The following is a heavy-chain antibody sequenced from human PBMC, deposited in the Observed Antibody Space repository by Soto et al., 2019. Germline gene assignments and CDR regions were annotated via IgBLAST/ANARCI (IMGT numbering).Heavy chain of an antibody. J-gene: IGHJ4*02. D-gene: IGHD2-2*02. CDR1: GGSISSSSYY. Sequence: QLQLQESGPGLVKPSETLSLTCTVSGGSISSSSYYWGWIRQPPGKGLEWIGSIYYSGSTYYNPSLKSRVTDSVDTSQNQFTLQLGSVTAADTAVYYCAAVVPAGISMRFGFDYWGQGTLVTVSS. V-gene: IGHV4-39*01. CDR3: AAVVPAGISMRFGFDY. CDR2: IYYSGST.